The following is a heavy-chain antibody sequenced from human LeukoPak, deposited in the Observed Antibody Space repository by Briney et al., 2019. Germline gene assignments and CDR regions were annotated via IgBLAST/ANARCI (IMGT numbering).Heavy chain of an antibody. Sequence: SQTLSLTCTVSGGSISSGDYYWSWIRQPPGKGLEWIGYIYYSGSTYYNPSLKSRVTISVDTSKNQFSLKLSSVTAADTAVYYCARVVKVVLMVYATYYFDYWGQGTLVTVSS. V-gene: IGHV4-30-4*01. CDR1: GGSISSGDYY. D-gene: IGHD2-8*01. J-gene: IGHJ4*02. CDR3: ARVVKVVLMVYATYYFDY. CDR2: IYYSGST.